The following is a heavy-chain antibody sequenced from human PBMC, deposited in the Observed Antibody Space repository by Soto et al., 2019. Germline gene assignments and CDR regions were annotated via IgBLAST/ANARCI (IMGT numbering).Heavy chain of an antibody. CDR3: ARILAAAGEDYYYYGMDV. CDR1: GFSLRTSGMC. V-gene: IGHV2-70*01. J-gene: IGHJ6*02. D-gene: IGHD6-13*01. CDR2: IDWDDDK. Sequence: SGPTLVNPTQTLTLTCTFTGFSLRTSGMCVSWIRQPPGKALEWLALIDWDDDKYYSTSLKTRLTISKDTSKNQVVLTMTNMDPVDTATYYCARILAAAGEDYYYYGMDVWGQGT.